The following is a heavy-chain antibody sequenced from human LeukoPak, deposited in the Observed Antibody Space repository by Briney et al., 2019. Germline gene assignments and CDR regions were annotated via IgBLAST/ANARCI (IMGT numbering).Heavy chain of an antibody. CDR1: GFTFSSFI. J-gene: IGHJ4*02. CDR2: LKSDGSTA. Sequence: GGSLRLSCAASGFTFSSFIMHWVRQAPGKGLAWVSRLKSDGSTAMYADSVQGRFTIYRDNPRNTVHLLMSSLTVEDTGVYYCVRGIYGDRVVFDSWGQGALVTVSS. V-gene: IGHV3-74*03. CDR3: VRGIYGDRVVFDS. D-gene: IGHD4-17*01.